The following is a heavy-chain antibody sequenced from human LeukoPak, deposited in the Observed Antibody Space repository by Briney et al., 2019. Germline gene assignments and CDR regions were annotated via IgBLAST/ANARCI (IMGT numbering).Heavy chain of an antibody. CDR3: ARSIESIAAAENWFDP. D-gene: IGHD6-13*01. Sequence: ASVKVSCKASGYTFTSYYMHWVRQAPGQGLEWMGIINPSGGSTSYAQKFQGRVTITADKSTSTAYMELSSLRSEDTAVYYCARSIESIAAAENWFDPWGQGTLVTVSS. CDR2: INPSGGST. CDR1: GYTFTSYY. J-gene: IGHJ5*02. V-gene: IGHV1-46*01.